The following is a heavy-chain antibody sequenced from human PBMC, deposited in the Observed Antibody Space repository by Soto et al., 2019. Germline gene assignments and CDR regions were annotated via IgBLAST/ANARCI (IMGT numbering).Heavy chain of an antibody. V-gene: IGHV1-69*01. D-gene: IGHD2-21*01. CDR1: GGTFSSYA. CDR3: ARGAPCAAGDSGDLAY. Sequence: QVQLVQSGAEVKKPGSSVKVSCKASGGTFSSYAISWVRQAPGQGLEWMGGIIPIFGTANYAQKFQGRVTITADESTSTAYREPSRLRCEDMAVYYCARGAPCAAGDSGDLAYWGQGPLVTVSS. J-gene: IGHJ4*02. CDR2: IIPIFGTA.